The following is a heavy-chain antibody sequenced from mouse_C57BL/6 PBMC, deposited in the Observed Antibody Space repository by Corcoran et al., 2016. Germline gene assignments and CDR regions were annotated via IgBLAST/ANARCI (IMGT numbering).Heavy chain of an antibody. CDR1: GYAFSSYW. D-gene: IGHD1-1*01. CDR3: ARDAYYYGRPPGDY. CDR2: IYPGDGDT. J-gene: IGHJ2*01. Sequence: QVQLQQSGAELVKPGASVKISCKASGYAFSSYWMNWVKQRPGKGLEWIGQIYPGDGDTNYNGKFKGKATLTADKSSSTAYMQLSSLTSEDSAVYFCARDAYYYGRPPGDYWGQGTTLTVSS. V-gene: IGHV1-80*01.